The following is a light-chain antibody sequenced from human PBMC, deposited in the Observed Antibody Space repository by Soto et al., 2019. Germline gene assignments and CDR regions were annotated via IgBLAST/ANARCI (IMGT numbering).Light chain of an antibody. J-gene: IGKJ5*01. CDR2: DAS. CDR3: QQYDDLPIT. CDR1: QDISHY. V-gene: IGKV1-33*01. Sequence: DSQTAQSPSSLSASVGDTVTITCQASQDISHYLNWYQQKPGKALKLLIYDASNLHPGVPSRFRGSGSGTEFSFNITSLQPEDVATYYCQQYDDLPITFGQGTRLEIK.